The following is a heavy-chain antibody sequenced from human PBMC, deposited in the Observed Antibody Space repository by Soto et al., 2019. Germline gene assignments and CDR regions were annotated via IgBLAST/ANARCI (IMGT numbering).Heavy chain of an antibody. D-gene: IGHD2-2*01. V-gene: IGHV3-21*01. CDR2: ISSSSSYI. J-gene: IGHJ6*03. CDR3: ARDSVYCSSTSCYDEGYYYYYMDV. Sequence: EVQLVESGGGLVKPGGSLRLSCAASGFTFSSYSMNWVRQAPGKGLEWVSSISSSSSYIYYADSVKDRFTISRDNAKNSLYLQMNSLRAEDTAVYYCARDSVYCSSTSCYDEGYYYYYMDVWGKGTTVTVSS. CDR1: GFTFSSYS.